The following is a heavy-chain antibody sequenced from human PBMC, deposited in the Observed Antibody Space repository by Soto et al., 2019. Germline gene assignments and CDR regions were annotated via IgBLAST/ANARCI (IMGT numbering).Heavy chain of an antibody. D-gene: IGHD3-16*01. J-gene: IGHJ4*02. CDR3: ASLMGDYVWDMDY. Sequence: SVKVSCKASGGTFSSYAISWVRQAPGQGLEWMGGIIPIFGTANYAQKFQGRVTMTRDTSISTAYMELSRLRSDDTAVYYCASLMGDYVWDMDYWGQETLVTVS. CDR1: GGTFSSYA. V-gene: IGHV1-69*05. CDR2: IIPIFGTA.